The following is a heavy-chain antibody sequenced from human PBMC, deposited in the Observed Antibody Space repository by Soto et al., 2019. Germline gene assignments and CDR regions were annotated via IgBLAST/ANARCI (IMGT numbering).Heavy chain of an antibody. CDR1: GFTFSDYY. D-gene: IGHD2-15*01. J-gene: IGHJ4*02. Sequence: GGSLRLSCAASGFTFSDYYMSWIRQAPWKGLEWVSYISSSGSTIYYADSVKGRFTISRDNAKNSLYLQMNSLRVEDTAVYYCARDPPSVVVVAASEMFDYWGQGPLVTVSS. CDR2: ISSSGSTI. CDR3: ARDPPSVVVVAASEMFDY. V-gene: IGHV3-11*04.